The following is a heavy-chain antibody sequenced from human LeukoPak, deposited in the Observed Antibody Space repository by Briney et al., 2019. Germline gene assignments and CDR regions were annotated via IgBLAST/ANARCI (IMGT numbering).Heavy chain of an antibody. V-gene: IGHV1-18*01. Sequence: ASVKVSCKASGYTFTSYGISWVRQAPGQGLEWMGWISAYNGNTNYAQKLQGRVTMTTDTSTSTAYMELRSLRSDDTAVYYCAREANSPTARYWYFDLWGRGTQVTVSS. CDR2: ISAYNGNT. CDR1: GYTFTSYG. J-gene: IGHJ2*01. D-gene: IGHD2-21*01. CDR3: AREANSPTARYWYFDL.